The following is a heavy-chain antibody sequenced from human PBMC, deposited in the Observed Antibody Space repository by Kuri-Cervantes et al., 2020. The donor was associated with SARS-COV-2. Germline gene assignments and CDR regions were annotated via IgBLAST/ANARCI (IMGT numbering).Heavy chain of an antibody. CDR3: ARFRITMRGFDP. V-gene: IGHV1-2*02. CDR2: INPNSGGT. Sequence: ASVNVSCKASGGTFSSYAISWVRQAPGQGLEWMGWINPNSGGTNYAQKFQGRVTMTRDTSISTAYMELSRLRSDDTAVYYCARFRITMRGFDPWGQGTLVTVSS. D-gene: IGHD3-22*01. J-gene: IGHJ5*02. CDR1: GGTFSSYA.